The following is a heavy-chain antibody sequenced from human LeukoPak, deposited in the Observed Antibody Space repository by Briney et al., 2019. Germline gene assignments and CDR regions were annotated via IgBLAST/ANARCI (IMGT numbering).Heavy chain of an antibody. V-gene: IGHV4-31*03. CDR2: IYHSGTT. J-gene: IGHJ4*02. CDR3: ARDSRDGYSHFDS. D-gene: IGHD5-24*01. Sequence: SETLSLTCTVSGGSISSGISYWSWIRQRPGQGLEWIGYIYHSGTTYYSPSLKSRVTISVDMSKNQFSLKLSSVTAADTAVYYCARDSRDGYSHFDSWGQGTLVTVSS. CDR1: GGSISSGISY.